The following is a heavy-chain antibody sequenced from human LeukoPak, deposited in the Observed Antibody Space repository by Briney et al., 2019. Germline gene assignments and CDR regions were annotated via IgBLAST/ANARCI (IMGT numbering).Heavy chain of an antibody. V-gene: IGHV3-53*01. CDR2: IYDGGST. J-gene: IGHJ4*02. D-gene: IGHD2-2*01. CDR3: PRDWADCSSTSCHVFDY. Sequence: PGGSLRLSWAVSGFTVSRNYMSWARQAPGKGLEWVSVIYDGGSTDYAESVKGRFTISRDNSKNTLYLQMNSLRAEDTAVYYCPRDWADCSSTSCHVFDYWGQGTLVTVSS. CDR1: GFTVSRNY.